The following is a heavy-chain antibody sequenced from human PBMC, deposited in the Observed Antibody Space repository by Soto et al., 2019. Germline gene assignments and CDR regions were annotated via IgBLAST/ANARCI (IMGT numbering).Heavy chain of an antibody. CDR3: AKARWFGELDFPYLHY. J-gene: IGHJ4*02. D-gene: IGHD3-10*01. Sequence: PGGSLRLSCAASGCTFISYSMSWVRQAPGKGLEWVSALSGSGGSTYYADSVKGRFTISRDNSKNTLYLQMNSLRAEDTAVFYCAKARWFGELDFPYLHYWGQGTLVTVSS. V-gene: IGHV3-23*01. CDR1: GCTFISYS. CDR2: LSGSGGST.